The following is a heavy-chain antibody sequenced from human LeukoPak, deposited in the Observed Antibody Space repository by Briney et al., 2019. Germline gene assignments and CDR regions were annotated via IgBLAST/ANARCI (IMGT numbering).Heavy chain of an antibody. CDR1: GGSFSGYY. CDR3: ARGLRVRERVPNWFDP. D-gene: IGHD3-10*01. V-gene: IGHV4-34*01. CDR2: INHSGST. Sequence: PSETLSLTCAVYGGSFSGYYWSWIRQPPGKGLEWIGEINHSGSTNYNPSLKSRVAISVDTSKNQFSLKLSSVTAADTAVYYCARGLRVRERVPNWFDPWGQGTLVTVSS. J-gene: IGHJ5*02.